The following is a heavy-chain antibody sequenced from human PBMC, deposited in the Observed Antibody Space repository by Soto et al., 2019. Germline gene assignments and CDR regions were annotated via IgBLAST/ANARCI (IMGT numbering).Heavy chain of an antibody. J-gene: IGHJ4*02. CDR1: GGSISSGSYY. CDR2: ISYSGNT. D-gene: IGHD6-19*01. Sequence: PSETLSLTCTVSGGSISSGSYYWGWIRQPPGKGPEWIGSISYSGNTYYNPSLKSRVTISVDTSKIQFSLKLSSVTAADTAVYYCASTAHSSGWYSGGFDYWGQGTLVTVSS. CDR3: ASTAHSSGWYSGGFDY. V-gene: IGHV4-39*01.